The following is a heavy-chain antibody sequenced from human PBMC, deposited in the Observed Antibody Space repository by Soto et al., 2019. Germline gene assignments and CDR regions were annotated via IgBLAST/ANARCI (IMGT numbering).Heavy chain of an antibody. CDR1: GFTFSTYW. J-gene: IGHJ4*02. CDR3: ASHGLYHLLSTTLGDY. D-gene: IGHD2-2*01. V-gene: IGHV3-7*01. Sequence: EVQLVESGGGLVQPGGSLRLSCAASGFTFSTYWMSWVRQSPGKGLEWVANIRQDGSEKYYVDSVKGRFIISRDNAENSLYLQMNSLRAEDTAVYYCASHGLYHLLSTTLGDYWGQGTLGTVSS. CDR2: IRQDGSEK.